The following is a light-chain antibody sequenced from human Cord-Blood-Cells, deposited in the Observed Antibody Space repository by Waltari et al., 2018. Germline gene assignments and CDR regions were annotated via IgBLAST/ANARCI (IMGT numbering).Light chain of an antibody. V-gene: IGLV6-57*02. CDR2: EDN. CDR1: SGSIASNS. Sequence: NFMLTQPHSASESPGKKVPISCTGSSGSIASNSVQWYQQRPGSAPTTVIYEDNKRPSGVPDRFSGSNDSSSNSASLTISGLKTEDEADYYCQSYDSSNHAVFGGGTQLTVL. J-gene: IGLJ7*01. CDR3: QSYDSSNHAV.